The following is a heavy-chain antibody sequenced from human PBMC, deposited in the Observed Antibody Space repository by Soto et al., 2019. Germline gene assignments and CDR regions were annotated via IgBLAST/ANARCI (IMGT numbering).Heavy chain of an antibody. V-gene: IGHV3-23*01. Sequence: GGSLRLSCAASGFTFSSYAMSWVRQAPGKGLEWVSAISGSGGSTYYADSVKGRFTISRDNSKNTLYLQMNSLRAEDTAVYYCANQAYSGSDLSYYYSMDVWGQGTTVTVSS. J-gene: IGHJ6*02. CDR3: ANQAYSGSDLSYYYSMDV. CDR1: GFTFSSYA. D-gene: IGHD5-12*01. CDR2: ISGSGGST.